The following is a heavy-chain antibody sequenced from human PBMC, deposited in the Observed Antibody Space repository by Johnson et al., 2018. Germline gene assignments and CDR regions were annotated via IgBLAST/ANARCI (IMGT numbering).Heavy chain of an antibody. V-gene: IGHV3-30*18. Sequence: QVQLVESGGGVVQPGRSLRLSCVGSAFTFESYGMHWVRQAPGKGLKWMAFISYDGRNKAFEESVKGRFIISRDNSKNAVYLQMKSLRLEDTAIYYCVKGAYDTSSVPFLDYYGIDVWGQGTTVTVSS. CDR3: VKGAYDTSSVPFLDYYGIDV. J-gene: IGHJ6*02. CDR1: AFTFESYG. CDR2: ISYDGRNK. D-gene: IGHD6-6*01.